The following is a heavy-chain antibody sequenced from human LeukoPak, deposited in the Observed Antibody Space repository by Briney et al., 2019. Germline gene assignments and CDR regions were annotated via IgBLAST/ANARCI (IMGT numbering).Heavy chain of an antibody. CDR3: ATSRDGYNDY. V-gene: IGHV4-61*10. CDR1: GGSISSGSYY. CDR2: IYYSGST. D-gene: IGHD5-24*01. J-gene: IGHJ4*02. Sequence: SQTLSLTCTVSGGSISSGSYYWSWIRQPAGKGLEWIGYIYYSGSTNYNPSLKSRVTISVDTSKNQFSLKLSSVTAADTAVYYCATSRDGYNDYWGQGTLVTVSS.